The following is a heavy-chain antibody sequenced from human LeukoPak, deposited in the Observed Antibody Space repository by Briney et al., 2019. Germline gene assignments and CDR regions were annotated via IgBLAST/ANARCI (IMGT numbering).Heavy chain of an antibody. CDR3: ARVGVSWGGFDI. Sequence: GGSLRLSCAASGFTISTYWVYWVRQAPGKGLVWVSRINGDGSITTYADSVKGRFTSSRDNAMNTVFLQMNSPRAEDTAVYYCARVGVSWGGFDIWGQGTMVTVSS. CDR1: GFTISTYW. CDR2: INGDGSIT. V-gene: IGHV3-74*01. J-gene: IGHJ3*02. D-gene: IGHD7-27*01.